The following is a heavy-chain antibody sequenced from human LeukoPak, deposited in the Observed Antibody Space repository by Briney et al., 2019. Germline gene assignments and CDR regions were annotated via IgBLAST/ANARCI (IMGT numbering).Heavy chain of an antibody. Sequence: GGSLRLSCAASGFTFSTFAMIWVRQPPGKGLEWVSSIFPSGGGIHYADSVRGRFTISRDNAKNSMYLQMNSLRAEDTAVYFCARSTRAVMAMMDVWGKGTTVTVSS. D-gene: IGHD3-16*01. CDR3: ARSTRAVMAMMDV. J-gene: IGHJ6*04. CDR2: IFPSGGGI. CDR1: GFTFSTFA. V-gene: IGHV3-23*01.